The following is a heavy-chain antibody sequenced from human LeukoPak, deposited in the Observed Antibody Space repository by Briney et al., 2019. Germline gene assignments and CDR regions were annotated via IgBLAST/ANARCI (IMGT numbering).Heavy chain of an antibody. CDR1: GYSFTSYW. V-gene: IGHV5-51*01. CDR2: IYPGDSDT. Sequence: GESLKISCKGSGYSFTSYWIGWVRQMPGKGLEWMGIIYPGDSDTRYSPSFQGQVTISADKSISTAYLQWSSLKASDTVFYYRQKPEYDILTGYYFDYWGQGTLVTVSS. J-gene: IGHJ4*02. D-gene: IGHD3-9*01. CDR3: QKPEYDILTGYYFDY.